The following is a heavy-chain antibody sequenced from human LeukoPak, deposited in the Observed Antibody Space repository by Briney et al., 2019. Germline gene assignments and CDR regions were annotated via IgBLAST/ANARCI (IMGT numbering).Heavy chain of an antibody. J-gene: IGHJ5*01. V-gene: IGHV4-39*07. CDR1: GGSISSSTFY. CDR2: IYYSGST. CDR3: ARDRYYYDSSGTRWFDS. D-gene: IGHD3-22*01. Sequence: SEILSLTCTVSGGSISSSTFYWAWIRQPPRKGLEWIGSIYYSGSTYYNPSLKSRVTISVDTSKNQFSLKLSSVTAADTAVYYCARDRYYYDSSGTRWFDSWGQGTLVTVSS.